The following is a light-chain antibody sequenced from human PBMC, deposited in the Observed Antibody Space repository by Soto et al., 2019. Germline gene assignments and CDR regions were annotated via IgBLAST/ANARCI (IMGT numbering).Light chain of an antibody. CDR1: QSLSSW. J-gene: IGKJ2*01. CDR2: KAS. CDR3: QQYNSFPYT. V-gene: IGKV1-5*03. Sequence: DIQMTQSPSTLSASVGDRATITCRASQSLSSWLAWYQQKPGKAPNLLIYKASSLESGVPSRFSGSGSGTEFTLTISSLQPDDFATYYCQQYNSFPYTFGQGTKVEIK.